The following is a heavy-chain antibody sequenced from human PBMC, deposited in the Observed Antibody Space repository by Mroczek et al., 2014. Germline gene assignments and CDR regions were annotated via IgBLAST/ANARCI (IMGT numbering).Heavy chain of an antibody. Sequence: QVQLQESGGRTVRSLRRPCPHLRCLWWVLQWLLLELDPPAPRKGLEWIGEINHSGSTNYNPSLKSRVTISVDTSKNQFSLKLSSVTAADTAVYYCARTTMVRGVKGLDPWGQGTLVTVSS. V-gene: IGHV4-34*01. J-gene: IGHJ5*02. CDR2: INHSGST. D-gene: IGHD3-10*01. CDR3: ARTTMVRGVKGLDP. CDR1: WVLQWLL.